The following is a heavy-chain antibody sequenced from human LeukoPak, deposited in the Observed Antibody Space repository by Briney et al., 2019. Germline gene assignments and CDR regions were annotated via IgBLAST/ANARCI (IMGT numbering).Heavy chain of an antibody. CDR2: ISSNSNYV. J-gene: IGHJ4*02. D-gene: IGHD6-19*01. CDR1: GFTFSHYT. Sequence: GGSLRLSCAASGFTFSHYTMNWVRQAPGKGLEWVASISSNSNYVHYVDSVKGRFTISRDNARNSMSFQMSRLRVEDTAVYYCASSGAGWSLDYWGQGTLVT. CDR3: ASSGAGWSLDY. V-gene: IGHV3-21*01.